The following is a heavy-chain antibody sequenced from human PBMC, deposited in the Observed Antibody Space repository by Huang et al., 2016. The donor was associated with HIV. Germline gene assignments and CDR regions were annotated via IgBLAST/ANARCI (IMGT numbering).Heavy chain of an antibody. CDR2: ISYYGIYQ. CDR1: GFTFSNYG. Sequence: QVQLVESGGGVVQPGRSLRLSCAASGFTFSNYGVHWVRQAPGKGLEWVAAISYYGIYQYYSDSVKGRFTISRDDSQNTLYLQMSSLRAEDTAVYFCAKDREDSAYQLDYWGQGTRVTVSS. CDR3: AKDREDSAYQLDY. V-gene: IGHV3-30*18. D-gene: IGHD5-12*01. J-gene: IGHJ4*02.